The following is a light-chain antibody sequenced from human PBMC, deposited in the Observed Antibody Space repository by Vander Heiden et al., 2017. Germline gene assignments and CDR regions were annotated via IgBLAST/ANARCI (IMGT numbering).Light chain of an antibody. Sequence: DIVMTHSPDSLAVSLGERATINCKSSQSVLYSSNNKNYLAWYQQKPGQPPKLLIYWASTRESGVPDRFSGSGYGTDFTLTISSRQAEDVAVYYCQQHYSNPSWTFGQGTKVEIK. CDR3: QQHYSNPSWT. J-gene: IGKJ1*01. V-gene: IGKV4-1*01. CDR1: QSVLYSSNNKNY. CDR2: WAS.